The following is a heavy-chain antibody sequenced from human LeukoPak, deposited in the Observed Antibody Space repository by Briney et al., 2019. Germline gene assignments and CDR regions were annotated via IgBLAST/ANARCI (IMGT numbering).Heavy chain of an antibody. Sequence: GGSLRLSCAASEFIFSTYWMHWVRHAPGKGLVWVSRINSDGGSTTYADSVKGRFTISRDNAKNMLYLQMNSLRAEDTAVYYCARDRIFGMDVWGQGTTVTVSS. CDR3: ARDRIFGMDV. CDR1: EFIFSTYW. D-gene: IGHD2/OR15-2a*01. V-gene: IGHV3-74*01. CDR2: INSDGGST. J-gene: IGHJ6*02.